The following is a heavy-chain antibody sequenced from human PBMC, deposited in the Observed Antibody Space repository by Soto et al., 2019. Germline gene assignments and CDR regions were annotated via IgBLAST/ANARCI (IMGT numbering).Heavy chain of an antibody. CDR3: AKDLQSYGDYDYYCYGMDV. CDR2: ISYDGTNK. Sequence: QVQLVDSGGGEVQPGRSLTISCAASGFTFSTYGMHWVRQTPGKGLEWVAVISYDGTNKFYSDSVKGRFTIYIDNFKSTLTLQMNSLRADDTAVYSCAKDLQSYGDYDYYCYGMDVWGLGTRVTVSS. V-gene: IGHV3-30*18. D-gene: IGHD4-17*01. J-gene: IGHJ6*02. CDR1: GFTFSTYG.